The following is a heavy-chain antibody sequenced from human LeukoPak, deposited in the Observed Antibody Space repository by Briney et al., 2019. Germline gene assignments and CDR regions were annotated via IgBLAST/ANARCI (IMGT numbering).Heavy chain of an antibody. V-gene: IGHV4-59*01. CDR3: ARVTGPYDFWSGFDP. CDR1: GGSISSYY. J-gene: IGHJ5*02. D-gene: IGHD3-3*01. CDR2: IYYSGST. Sequence: PSETLSLTCTVSGGSISSYYWSWIRQPPGKGLEWIGYIYYSGSTNYNPSLKSRVTISVVTSKNQFSLKLSSVTAADTAVYYCARVTGPYDFWSGFDPWGQGTLVTVSS.